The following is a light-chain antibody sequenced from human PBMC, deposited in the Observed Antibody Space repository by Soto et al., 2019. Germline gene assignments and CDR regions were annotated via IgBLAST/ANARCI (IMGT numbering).Light chain of an antibody. V-gene: IGKV3-20*01. CDR1: QSVSSSY. J-gene: IGKJ1*01. CDR3: QQYGISPRT. CDR2: GAS. Sequence: EIVLTQSPCTLSLSPGDRATLSCRASQSVSSSYLAWYQQKPGQAPGLLIYGASSRATGIPDRFSGSGSGTEFTLTISSLQSEDFAVYYCQQYGISPRTFGQGTKVDIK.